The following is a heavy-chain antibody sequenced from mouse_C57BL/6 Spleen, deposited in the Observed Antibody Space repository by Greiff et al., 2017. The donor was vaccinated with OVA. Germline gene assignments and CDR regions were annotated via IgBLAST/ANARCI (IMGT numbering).Heavy chain of an antibody. CDR1: GYSITSGYY. CDR3: ARGGTTVVATGFDY. V-gene: IGHV3-6*01. D-gene: IGHD1-1*01. CDR2: ISYDGSN. Sequence: EVQLQESGPGLVKPSQSLSLTCSVTGYSITSGYYWNWIRQFPGNKLEWMGYISYDGSNNYNPSLKNRISITRDTSKNQFFLKLNSVTTEDTATYDCARGGTTVVATGFDYWGQGTTLTVSS. J-gene: IGHJ2*01.